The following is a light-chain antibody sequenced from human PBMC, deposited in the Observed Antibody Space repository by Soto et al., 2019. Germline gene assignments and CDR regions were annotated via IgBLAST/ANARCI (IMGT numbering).Light chain of an antibody. J-gene: IGKJ5*01. CDR1: QDIRGA. V-gene: IGKV1-13*02. CDR3: QQFNVYPIT. Sequence: ANQLNQSPSSLSSSVRDRGNITCRASQDIRGALAWYQQKPGKAPKLLIYDVSSLESGVPSRFSGSGSGTDFTFTISSLQPEDFATYYCQQFNVYPITFGQGTRLEIK. CDR2: DVS.